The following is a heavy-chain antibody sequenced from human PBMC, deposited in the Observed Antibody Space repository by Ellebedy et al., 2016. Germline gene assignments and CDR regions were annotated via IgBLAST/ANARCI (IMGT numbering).Heavy chain of an antibody. CDR1: GFTFSSYG. CDR3: AKVAYCGGDCLAEYFQH. CDR2: ISYDGSNK. V-gene: IGHV3-30*18. Sequence: GGSLRLSCAASGFTFSSYGMHWVRQAPGKGLEWVAVISYDGSNKYYADSVKGRFTISRDNSKNTLYLQMNSLRAEDTAVYYCAKVAYCGGDCLAEYFQHWGQGTLVTVSS. D-gene: IGHD2-21*02. J-gene: IGHJ1*01.